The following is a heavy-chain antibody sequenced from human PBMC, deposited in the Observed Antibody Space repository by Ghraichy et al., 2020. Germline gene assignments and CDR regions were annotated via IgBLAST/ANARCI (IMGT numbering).Heavy chain of an antibody. CDR1: GGTFSSYA. CDR3: ATTTKGRIVGATGAFDI. J-gene: IGHJ3*02. V-gene: IGHV1-69*06. CDR2: IIPIFGTA. Sequence: SVKVSCKASGGTFSSYAISWVRQAPGQGLEWMGGIIPIFGTANYAQKFQGRVTITADKSTSTAYMELSSLRSEDTAVYYCATTTKGRIVGATGAFDIWGQGTMVTVSS. D-gene: IGHD1-26*01.